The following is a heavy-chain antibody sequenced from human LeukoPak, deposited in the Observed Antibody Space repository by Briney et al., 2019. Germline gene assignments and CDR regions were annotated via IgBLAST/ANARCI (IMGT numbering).Heavy chain of an antibody. D-gene: IGHD3-10*01. V-gene: IGHV3-74*01. CDR3: ARALWFGETFPAY. CDR2: ITSDGSST. J-gene: IGHJ4*02. Sequence: PGGSLRLSCAASGFTFSSTWMNWVRQGPGKGLEWVSRITSDGSSTIYADSVKGRFTISRDNAKNSLYLQMNSLRAEDTAVYYCARALWFGETFPAYWGQGTLVTVSS. CDR1: GFTFSSTW.